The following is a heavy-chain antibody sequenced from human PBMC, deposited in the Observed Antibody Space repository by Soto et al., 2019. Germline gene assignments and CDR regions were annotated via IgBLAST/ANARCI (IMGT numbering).Heavy chain of an antibody. V-gene: IGHV1-18*04. J-gene: IGHJ4*02. Sequence: QVQLVQSGGEVKKPGASVKVSCKASGYTFTSFGISWVRQAPGQGLEWMGWISAYNGDTNYAQKFQGRVTMTTDTPTNTTYMELRSLISDDNAVYYCARAPRTPGVCWGQGTLVTVSS. CDR1: GYTFTSFG. D-gene: IGHD2-2*01. CDR3: ARAPRTPGVC. CDR2: ISAYNGDT.